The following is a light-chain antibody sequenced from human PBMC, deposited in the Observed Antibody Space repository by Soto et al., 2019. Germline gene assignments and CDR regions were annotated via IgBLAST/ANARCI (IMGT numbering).Light chain of an antibody. CDR1: SSDVGAYNY. J-gene: IGLJ1*01. V-gene: IGLV2-14*01. CDR2: GVN. Sequence: QSVLTQPASVSGSPGQSIAISCTGTSSDVGAYNYVSWYQQHPGQAPKLMIYGVNNRPSGVSNRFSGSKSGNTASLTISGLQAEDEADYYCSSYTTSTTPVFGTGTKGTVL. CDR3: SSYTTSTTPV.